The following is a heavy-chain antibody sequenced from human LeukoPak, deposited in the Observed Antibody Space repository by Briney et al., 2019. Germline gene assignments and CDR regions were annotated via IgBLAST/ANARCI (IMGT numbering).Heavy chain of an antibody. CDR3: ARGRSGDIVATIFDY. CDR1: GFTFSSYA. J-gene: IGHJ4*02. V-gene: IGHV3-30*04. D-gene: IGHD5-12*01. Sequence: GGSLRLSCAASGFTFSSYAMHWVRQAPGKGLEWVAVISYDGSNEYYADSVKGRFTVSRDNSKNTLYLQMSSLRAEDTAVYYCARGRSGDIVATIFDYWGQGTLVTVSS. CDR2: ISYDGSNE.